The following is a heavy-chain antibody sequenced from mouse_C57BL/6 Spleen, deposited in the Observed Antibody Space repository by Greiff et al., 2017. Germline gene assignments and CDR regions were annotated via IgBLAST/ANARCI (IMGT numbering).Heavy chain of an antibody. CDR3: ARSLTGHYFDY. J-gene: IGHJ2*01. V-gene: IGHV1-15*01. Sequence: QVHVKQSGAELVRPGASVTLSCKASGYTFTDYEMHWVKQTPVHGLEWIGAIDPETGGTAYNQKFKGKAILTADKSSSTAYMELRSLTSEDSAVYFCARSLTGHYFDYWGQGTTLTVSS. CDR2: IDPETGGT. CDR1: GYTFTDYE. D-gene: IGHD4-1*01.